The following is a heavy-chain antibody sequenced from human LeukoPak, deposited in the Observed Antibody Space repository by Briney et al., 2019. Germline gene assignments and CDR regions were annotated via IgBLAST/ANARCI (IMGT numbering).Heavy chain of an antibody. Sequence: SQTLSLTCAISGDSVSSNTAAWNWIRQSPARALEWLGRTYYRSTWLYDYALSLKSRININPDTSKNQFSLHLNSVTPEDTAVYYCVRDGEGGLDYFDYWGRGTLVTVSS. D-gene: IGHD3-16*01. CDR2: TYYRSTWLY. CDR3: VRDGEGGLDYFDY. V-gene: IGHV6-1*01. J-gene: IGHJ4*02. CDR1: GDSVSSNTAA.